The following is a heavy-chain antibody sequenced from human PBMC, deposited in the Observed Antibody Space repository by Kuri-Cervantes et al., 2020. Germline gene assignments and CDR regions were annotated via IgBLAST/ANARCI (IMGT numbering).Heavy chain of an antibody. J-gene: IGHJ4*02. D-gene: IGHD3-22*01. CDR1: GFTFSSYS. Sequence: GESLKISCAASGFTFSSYSMHWIRQAPGKGLEWVAVASFAEINDWYADSVKGRFTISRDNSKNTASLQMNSLRAEDTAVYYCASGAWDSSGYYYSEGYYFDYWGQGTLVTVSS. CDR2: ASFAEIND. V-gene: IGHV3-30-3*01. CDR3: ASGAWDSSGYYYSEGYYFDY.